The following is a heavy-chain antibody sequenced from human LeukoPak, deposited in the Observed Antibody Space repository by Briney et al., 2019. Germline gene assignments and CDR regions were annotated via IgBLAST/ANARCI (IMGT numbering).Heavy chain of an antibody. V-gene: IGHV3-48*03. CDR1: GFSFSSYE. J-gene: IGHJ5*02. Sequence: PGGSLRLSCAASGFSFSSYEMNWVRQAPGKGLEWVSYISSSGGTIYYADSVKGRFTISRDNAKNSLYLQMDGLRAEDTAAYYCARGFEYYYGSGSFLDWFDPWGQGTLVTVSS. D-gene: IGHD3-10*01. CDR2: ISSSGGTI. CDR3: ARGFEYYYGSGSFLDWFDP.